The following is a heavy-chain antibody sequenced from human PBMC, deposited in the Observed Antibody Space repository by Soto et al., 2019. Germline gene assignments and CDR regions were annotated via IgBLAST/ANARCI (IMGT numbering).Heavy chain of an antibody. CDR2: IVVGSGNT. V-gene: IGHV1-58*01. D-gene: IGHD3-10*01. CDR1: GFTFTSSA. Sequence: GASVKVSCKASGFTFTSSAVQWVRQARGQRLEWIGWIVVGSGNTNYAQKFQERVTITRDMSTSTAYMELSSLRSEDTAVYYCAAVRGLYGSGSYYTGPGHYYYYGMDVWGQGTTVTVSS. CDR3: AAVRGLYGSGSYYTGPGHYYYYGMDV. J-gene: IGHJ6*02.